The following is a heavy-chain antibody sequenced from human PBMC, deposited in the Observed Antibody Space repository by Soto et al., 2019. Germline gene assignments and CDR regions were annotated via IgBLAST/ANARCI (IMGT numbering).Heavy chain of an antibody. D-gene: IGHD2-15*01. V-gene: IGHV1-8*01. CDR2: MNPNSGNT. CDR3: GSAYYLGYCSGGSCSFYDAFDI. CDR1: GYTFTSYD. Sequence: ASVKVSCKASGYTFTSYDINWVRQATGQGLEWMGWMNPNSGNTGYAQKFKGRVTMTRNTSISTAYKKLSSQRTEDTDEYYCGSAYYLGYCSGGSCSFYDAFDIWGQGTMVTVSS. J-gene: IGHJ3*02.